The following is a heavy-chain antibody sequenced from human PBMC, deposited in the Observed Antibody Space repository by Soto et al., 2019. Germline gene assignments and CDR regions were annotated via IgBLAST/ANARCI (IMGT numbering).Heavy chain of an antibody. Sequence: PVGSLRLSCAVSGFTFSRYGMHWVRQAPGKGLEWVAVTWYDGTNKYYADSVKDRFTISRDNSKNTLYLQMNSLRAEDTAVYYCTKPKYRGVVVNVWGQGTTVTV. CDR2: TWYDGTNK. CDR3: TKPKYRGVVVNV. J-gene: IGHJ6*02. V-gene: IGHV3-33*06. CDR1: GFTFSRYG. D-gene: IGHD3-10*01.